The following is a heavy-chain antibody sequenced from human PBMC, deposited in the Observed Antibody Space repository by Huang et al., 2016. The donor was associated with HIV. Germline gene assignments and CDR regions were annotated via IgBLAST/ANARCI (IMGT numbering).Heavy chain of an antibody. D-gene: IGHD3-10*01. CDR1: GYSFTGHF. CDR3: AREAWASGVAHYFDY. V-gene: IGHV1-2*06. CDR2: IGPTRGAI. J-gene: IGHJ4*02. Sequence: QVQLVQSGAEVKRPGASVKVSCQASGYSFTGHFIHWVRQAPGQGLEWVGRIGPTRGAIKWASRFQGRVSMTRDKSSGTAYMELSGLRSDDTAVFFCAREAWASGVAHYFDYWGPGTLVTVSS.